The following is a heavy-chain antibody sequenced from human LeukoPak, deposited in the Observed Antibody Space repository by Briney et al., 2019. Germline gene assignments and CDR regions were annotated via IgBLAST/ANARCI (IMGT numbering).Heavy chain of an antibody. CDR2: IWYDGSDK. D-gene: IGHD5-24*01. J-gene: IGHJ6*02. CDR3: ARDTYNMDV. Sequence: GGSLRLSCAASGSTFSLYGMHWVRQTPGKGLEWVALIWYDGSDKYYADSVKGRFTISRDSSMNTLYLQMNSLRAEDTAVYYCARDTYNMDVWGQGTTVTVSS. CDR1: GSTFSLYG. V-gene: IGHV3-33*01.